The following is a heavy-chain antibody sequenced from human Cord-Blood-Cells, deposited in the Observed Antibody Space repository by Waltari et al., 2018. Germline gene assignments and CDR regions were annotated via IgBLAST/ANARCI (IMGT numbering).Heavy chain of an antibody. J-gene: IGHJ4*02. D-gene: IGHD6-13*01. V-gene: IGHV1-3*01. CDR2: INAGNGNT. CDR1: GYTFTSYA. CDR3: ARGWGYSSSLDY. Sequence: QVQLVQSGAEVKKPGASVKVSCKASGYTFTSYAMHWVRQAPGQRLEWMGGINAGNGNTKYSQKFQGRVTMTRDTSASTAYMELSRLRSEDTAVYYCARGWGYSSSLDYWGQGTLVTVSA.